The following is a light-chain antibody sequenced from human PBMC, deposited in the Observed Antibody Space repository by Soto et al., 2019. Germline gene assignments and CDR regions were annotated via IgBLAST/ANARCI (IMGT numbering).Light chain of an antibody. V-gene: IGKV1-5*01. CDR3: QQYDSSSVT. J-gene: IGKJ1*01. CDR2: DVS. CDR1: QRISGW. Sequence: DIQMTQSRSTLSASGVDTVTITCRASQRISGWLAWHQQKPGKAPKLMIYDVSALKRGVPPRFSGSGSGPKFTLTISSLQGEAFATYTCQQYDSSSVTFGQGTKVDIK.